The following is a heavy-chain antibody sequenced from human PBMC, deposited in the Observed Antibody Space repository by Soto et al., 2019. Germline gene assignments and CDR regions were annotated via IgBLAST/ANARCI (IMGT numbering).Heavy chain of an antibody. V-gene: IGHV3-33*01. CDR1: GFTFSSYG. D-gene: IGHD2-15*01. CDR2: IWYDGSNK. J-gene: IGHJ6*03. CDR3: ARDLCSGGSCRNYYYYYYMDV. Sequence: PGGSLRLSCAASGFTFSSYGMHWVRQAPGKGMEWVAVIWYDGSNKYYADSVKGRFTISRDNSKNTLYLQMNSLRAEDTAVYYCARDLCSGGSCRNYYYYYYMDVWGKGTTVLVSS.